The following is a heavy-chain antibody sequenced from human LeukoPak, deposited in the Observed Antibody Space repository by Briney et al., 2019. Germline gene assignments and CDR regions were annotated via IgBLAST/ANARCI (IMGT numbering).Heavy chain of an antibody. CDR1: GGSISSGSYY. D-gene: IGHD3-3*01. V-gene: IGHV4-61*02. CDR2: IYASGST. Sequence: SETLSLTCTVSGGSISSGSYYWSWIRQPAGKGLEWIGRIYASGSTNYNPSLKSRVTISVDTSKNHFSLKLGSVTAADTAVYYCARDARYYDFDYWGQGILVTVSS. CDR3: ARDARYYDFDY. J-gene: IGHJ4*02.